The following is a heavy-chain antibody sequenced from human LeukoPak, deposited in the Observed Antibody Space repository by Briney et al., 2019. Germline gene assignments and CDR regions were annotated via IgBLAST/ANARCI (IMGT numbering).Heavy chain of an antibody. J-gene: IGHJ5*02. CDR2: INPNSGDT. D-gene: IGHD2-2*02. CDR3: ARDVFAAYTTHHKFDP. CDR1: GYTFTSYA. Sequence: ASVKVSCKASGYTFTSYAMNWVRQAPGQGPEWMGWINPNSGDTNYAQKYQGRVTMTSDTSITTFYMELSNLESADTAIYYCARDVFAAYTTHHKFDPWGQGTLVTVSS. V-gene: IGHV1-2*02.